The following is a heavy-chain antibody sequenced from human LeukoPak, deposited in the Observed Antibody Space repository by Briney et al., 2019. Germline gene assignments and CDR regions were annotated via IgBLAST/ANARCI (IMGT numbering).Heavy chain of an antibody. J-gene: IGHJ4*02. D-gene: IGHD1-1*01. V-gene: IGHV3-23*01. Sequence: PGGSLRLSCAASGFTFSNYGMSWVRQAPGKGLEWVSTISAGGDTYYANSVGGRFTLSRGISKNALFLQVNSLRPEDTAVYYCAKTFNWNYFDYWGQGTLVTVSS. CDR2: ISAGGDT. CDR1: GFTFSNYG. CDR3: AKTFNWNYFDY.